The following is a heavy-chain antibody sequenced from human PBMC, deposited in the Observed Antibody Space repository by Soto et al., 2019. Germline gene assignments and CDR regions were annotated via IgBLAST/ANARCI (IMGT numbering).Heavy chain of an antibody. Sequence: QPGGSLRLSCAASGFTFSSYAMSWVRQAPGKGLEWVSAISGSGGSTYYADSVKGRFTISRDNSKNTLYLQMNSLRAEDTAVYYCAKVHRTSGYDEAGDWFDPWGQGTLVTVSS. CDR2: ISGSGGST. CDR1: GFTFSSYA. J-gene: IGHJ5*02. V-gene: IGHV3-23*01. D-gene: IGHD5-12*01. CDR3: AKVHRTSGYDEAGDWFDP.